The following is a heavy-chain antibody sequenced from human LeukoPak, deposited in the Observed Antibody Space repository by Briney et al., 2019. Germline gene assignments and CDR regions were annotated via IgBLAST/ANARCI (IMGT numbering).Heavy chain of an antibody. Sequence: SQTLSLTCTVSGGSISSSGYWSWIRQHPWKGLEWIGYIHYRGSTYYNPSLKSRVTISVDTSKNQFSLRLSSVTAADTAVYYCAGIVLLEAALFDYWGQGTLVTVSS. CDR2: IHYRGST. CDR1: GGSISSSGY. CDR3: AGIVLLEAALFDY. J-gene: IGHJ4*02. V-gene: IGHV4-31*03. D-gene: IGHD2-8*01.